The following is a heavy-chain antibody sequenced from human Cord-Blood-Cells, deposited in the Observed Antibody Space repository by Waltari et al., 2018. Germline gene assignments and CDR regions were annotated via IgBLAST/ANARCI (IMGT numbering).Heavy chain of an antibody. CDR2: INHSGST. CDR1: GGSFSGYY. Sequence: QVQLQQWGAGLLKPSETLSLTCAVYGGSFSGYYWSWIRPPPGKGLEWIGEINHSGSTNYNPSLKSRVTISVDTSKNQFSLKLSSVTAADTAVYYCARGYCSSTSCNWFDPWGQGTLVTVSS. J-gene: IGHJ5*02. CDR3: ARGYCSSTSCNWFDP. V-gene: IGHV4-34*01. D-gene: IGHD2-2*01.